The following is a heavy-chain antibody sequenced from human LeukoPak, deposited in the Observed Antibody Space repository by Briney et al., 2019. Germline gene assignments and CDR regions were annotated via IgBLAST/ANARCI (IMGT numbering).Heavy chain of an antibody. V-gene: IGHV3-21*01. CDR3: ARIDYYHGMDV. CDR2: ISGGSSYV. J-gene: IGHJ6*02. Sequence: GGSLRLSCAASGFNFSSYSMNWVRQAPGKGLEWVASISGGSSYVYYADSVKGRFTISRDNAKNSLFLQMNSLRAADTAVYYCARIDYYHGMDVWGQGTTVTVSS. CDR1: GFNFSSYS.